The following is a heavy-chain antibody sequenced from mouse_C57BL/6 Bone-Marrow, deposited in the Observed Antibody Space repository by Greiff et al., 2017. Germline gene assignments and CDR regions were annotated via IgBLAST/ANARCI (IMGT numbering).Heavy chain of an antibody. J-gene: IGHJ2*01. Sequence: QVQLQQPGAELVKPGASVKVSCKASGYTFTSYWMHWVKQRPGQGLEWIGRIHPSDSDTNYNQQFKGKATLTVDKSSSTAYMQLSSLTSEDSAVDYCAKGADYAKLAYYWGQGTTLTVSS. CDR3: AKGADYAKLAYY. CDR2: IHPSDSDT. CDR1: GYTFTSYW. V-gene: IGHV1-74*01. D-gene: IGHD2-4*01.